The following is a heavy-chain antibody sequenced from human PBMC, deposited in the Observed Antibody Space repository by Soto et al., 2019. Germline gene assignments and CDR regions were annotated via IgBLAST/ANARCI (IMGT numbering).Heavy chain of an antibody. J-gene: IGHJ4*02. CDR3: ATLLWEWIIVVGPSGGPPDY. V-gene: IGHV3-30*03. CDR1: GFICSSYG. Sequence: QEQLVQSGGGVVQPGRSLRLSCAASGFICSSYGMHWVRQAPGKGLDWVAVRSYDGSNEYYADSVQGRFTISRDNSKQALYLQMNSLRTEDTAVYFCATLLWEWIIVVGPSGGPPDYWGQGTLVTVSS. D-gene: IGHD2-2*01. CDR2: RSYDGSNE.